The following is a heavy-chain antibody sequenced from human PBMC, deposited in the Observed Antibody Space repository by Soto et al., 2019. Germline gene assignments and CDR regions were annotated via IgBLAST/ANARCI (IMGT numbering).Heavy chain of an antibody. Sequence: PSETLSLTCTVSGGSVSSGSYYWGWIRQPPGKGLEWIGSIYFRGNTYYNPSLQTRVTISLDKSKSQFSLKLNSVTAADSAVYFCARLEGLATISYYFDLWGQGALVTVSS. CDR3: ARLEGLATISYYFDL. D-gene: IGHD3-9*01. CDR2: IYFRGNT. CDR1: GGSVSSGSYY. V-gene: IGHV4-39*01. J-gene: IGHJ4*02.